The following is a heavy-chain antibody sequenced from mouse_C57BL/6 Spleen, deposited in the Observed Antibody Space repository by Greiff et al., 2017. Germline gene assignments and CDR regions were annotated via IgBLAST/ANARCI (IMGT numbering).Heavy chain of an antibody. D-gene: IGHD2-4*01. V-gene: IGHV1-15*01. J-gene: IGHJ2*01. CDR2: IDPETGGT. CDR3: TRNYDYDEYFDY. CDR1: GYTFTDYE. Sequence: VQLQQSGAELVRPGASVTLSCKASGYTFTDYEMHWVKQTPVHGLEWIGAIDPETGGTAYNQKFKGKAILTADKSSSTAYMELRSLTSEDSAVYYCTRNYDYDEYFDYWGQGTTLTVSS.